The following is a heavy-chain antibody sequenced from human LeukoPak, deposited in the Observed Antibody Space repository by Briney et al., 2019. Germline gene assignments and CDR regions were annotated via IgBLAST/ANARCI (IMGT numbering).Heavy chain of an antibody. D-gene: IGHD4-11*01. V-gene: IGHV1-18*01. Sequence: ASVKVSCRASGYSFTTYGISWLRQAPGQGLEWMAWISAYDGKTNYAQTFQGRVTMTTDTSTSTAYMELRSLRSDDTAVYYCARRRGINDYSNWRAIPYYGMDVWGQGTTVTVSS. J-gene: IGHJ6*02. CDR3: ARRRGINDYSNWRAIPYYGMDV. CDR2: ISAYDGKT. CDR1: GYSFTTYG.